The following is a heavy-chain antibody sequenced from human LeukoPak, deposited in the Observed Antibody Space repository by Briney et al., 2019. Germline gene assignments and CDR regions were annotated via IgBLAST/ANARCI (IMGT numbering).Heavy chain of an antibody. D-gene: IGHD4-17*01. CDR1: GFTVSNYN. CDR3: ARGYGDYFYYFDY. J-gene: IGHJ4*02. CDR2: ISESGTAI. Sequence: PGGSLRLSCAASGFTVSNYNMNWVRQARGKGLEWVSFISESGTAIYYAESVKGRFTISRDNAENSLSLQMNSLRAEDTAVYYCARGYGDYFYYFDYWGQGTLVTVSS. V-gene: IGHV3-48*04.